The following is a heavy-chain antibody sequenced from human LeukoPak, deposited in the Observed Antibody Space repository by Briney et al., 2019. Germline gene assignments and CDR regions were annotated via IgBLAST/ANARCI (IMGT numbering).Heavy chain of an antibody. Sequence: ASVKVSCKASGYTFTGHYMHWVRQAPGQGLEWMGWINPNSGGTHYAQKFQGRVTTTRDTSISTVYMELSRLRSDDTAVYYCARKGAVYGDYDHWGQGTLVTVSS. D-gene: IGHD4-17*01. J-gene: IGHJ5*02. CDR2: INPNSGGT. CDR3: ARKGAVYGDYDH. V-gene: IGHV1-2*02. CDR1: GYTFTGHY.